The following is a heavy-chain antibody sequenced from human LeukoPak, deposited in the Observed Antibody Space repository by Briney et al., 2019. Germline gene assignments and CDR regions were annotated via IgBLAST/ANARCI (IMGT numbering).Heavy chain of an antibody. Sequence: GGSLRLSCAASGFTFSSYSMSWVRQAPGKGLEWVSAISGSGGSTYYADSVKGRFTISRDNSKNTLYLQMNSLRAEDTAVHYCAFLYSSGWYAPFDYWGQGTLVTVSS. V-gene: IGHV3-23*01. CDR1: GFTFSSYS. D-gene: IGHD6-19*01. CDR2: ISGSGGST. J-gene: IGHJ4*02. CDR3: AFLYSSGWYAPFDY.